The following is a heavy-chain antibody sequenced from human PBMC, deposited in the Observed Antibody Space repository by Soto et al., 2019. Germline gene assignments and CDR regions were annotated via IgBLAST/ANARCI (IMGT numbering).Heavy chain of an antibody. J-gene: IGHJ6*02. D-gene: IGHD1-1*01. CDR2: IYSTGST. CDR3: ARDKEEAGTNYYYGMDV. CDR1: GGSINSYY. Sequence: PSETLSLTCTVSGGSINSYYWSWIRQPPGKGLEWIGYIYSTGSTNYNPSLKSRVTMSVDTSKNHFSLKLSSVTAADTAVYYCARDKEEAGTNYYYGMDVWGQGTTVTV. V-gene: IGHV4-59*01.